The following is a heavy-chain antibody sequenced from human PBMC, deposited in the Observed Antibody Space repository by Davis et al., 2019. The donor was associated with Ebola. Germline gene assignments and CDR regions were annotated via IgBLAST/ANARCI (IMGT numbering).Heavy chain of an antibody. V-gene: IGHV3-30*04. CDR3: ARDCSSTSCFYEGWFDP. CDR1: GFTFSSYA. Sequence: GESLKISCAASGFTFSSYAMHWVRQAPGKGLEWVAVISYDGSNKFYADSVKGRFTISRDNSKNTLYLQMNSLRAEDTAVYYCARDCSSTSCFYEGWFDPWGQGTLVTVSS. D-gene: IGHD2-2*01. J-gene: IGHJ5*02. CDR2: ISYDGSNK.